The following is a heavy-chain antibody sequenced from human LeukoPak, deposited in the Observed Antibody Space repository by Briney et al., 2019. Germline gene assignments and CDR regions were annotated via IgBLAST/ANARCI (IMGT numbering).Heavy chain of an antibody. Sequence: GASVKVSCKASGYTFTSYDINWVRQATGQGLEWMGWMNPNSGNTGYAQKLQGRVTMTTDTSTNTAYMELRSLRSDDTAVYYCARGLQENLAWLKAFSAFDIWGQGTMVTVSS. D-gene: IGHD6-19*01. V-gene: IGHV1-8*01. CDR3: ARGLQENLAWLKAFSAFDI. J-gene: IGHJ3*02. CDR2: MNPNSGNT. CDR1: GYTFTSYD.